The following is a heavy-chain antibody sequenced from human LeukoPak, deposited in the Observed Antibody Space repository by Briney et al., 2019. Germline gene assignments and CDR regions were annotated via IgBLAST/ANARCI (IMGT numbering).Heavy chain of an antibody. CDR1: GGSISSYY. D-gene: IGHD2-2*01. V-gene: IGHV4-59*01. J-gene: IGHJ5*02. CDR2: IYYSGST. Sequence: PSETLSLTCTVSGGSISSYYWSWIRQPPGKGLEWIGYIYYSGSTNYNPSLESRVTISVDTSKNQFSLKLSSVTAADTAVYYCAREGYCSSTSCYGKSWFDPWGQGTLVTVSS. CDR3: AREGYCSSTSCYGKSWFDP.